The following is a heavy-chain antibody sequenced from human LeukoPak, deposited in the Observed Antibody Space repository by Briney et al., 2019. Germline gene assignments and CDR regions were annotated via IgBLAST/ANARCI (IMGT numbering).Heavy chain of an antibody. D-gene: IGHD3-10*01. CDR1: GYTFTSYY. J-gene: IGHJ4*01. Sequence: ASVKVSCKASGYTFTSYYLHWVRQAPGQGLEWMGIINPSGGGISYAQKLQGRVTMTSDTSTSTVYMELSSLRSEDTAVYFCARVSTQDPIYYGAGRYDYRGQGTLVTVSS. V-gene: IGHV1-46*04. CDR3: ARVSTQDPIYYGAGRYDY. CDR2: INPSGGGI.